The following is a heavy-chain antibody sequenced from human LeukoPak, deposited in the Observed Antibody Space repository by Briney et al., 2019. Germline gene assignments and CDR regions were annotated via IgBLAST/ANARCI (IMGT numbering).Heavy chain of an antibody. D-gene: IGHD1-26*01. J-gene: IGHJ4*02. CDR3: ARANDYSGSYLDPVRTPYYFDY. CDR1: GYTFINYD. Sequence: ASVKVSCKASGYTFINYDISWVRQATGQGLECMGWMNPNNGDTGYAQKFQDRVTFTRDTSISTVYMELSSLRSEDAAVYYCARANDYSGSYLDPVRTPYYFDYWGQGTLVTVSS. CDR2: MNPNNGDT. V-gene: IGHV1-8*03.